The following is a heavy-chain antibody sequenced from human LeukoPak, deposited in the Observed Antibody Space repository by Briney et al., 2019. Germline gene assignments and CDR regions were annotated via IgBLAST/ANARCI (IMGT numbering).Heavy chain of an antibody. J-gene: IGHJ4*02. CDR3: ARDRDYGGNFDY. V-gene: IGHV4-59*01. Sequence: SETLSLTCTVSGGSISSYYWSWIRQPPGKGLEWIGYIYYSGSTNYNPSLKSRVTISVDTSKNQFSLKLSSVTAADAAVYYCARDRDYGGNFDYWGQGTLVTVSS. D-gene: IGHD4-23*01. CDR2: IYYSGST. CDR1: GGSISSYY.